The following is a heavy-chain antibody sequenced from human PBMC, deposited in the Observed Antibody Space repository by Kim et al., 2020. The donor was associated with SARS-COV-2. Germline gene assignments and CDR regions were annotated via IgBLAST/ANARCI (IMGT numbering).Heavy chain of an antibody. Sequence: SETLSLTCTVSGASISSSSHYWGCIRQPPGKGLEWIGTISYSGSTSYNPSLKSRVTMSVDTSSNQFTLKLTSVTAADTAVYYCAGLAVVGWPTNDYWGQGALVTVSS. J-gene: IGHJ4*02. V-gene: IGHV4-39*01. CDR3: AGLAVVGWPTNDY. CDR2: ISYSGST. D-gene: IGHD5-12*01. CDR1: GASISSSSHY.